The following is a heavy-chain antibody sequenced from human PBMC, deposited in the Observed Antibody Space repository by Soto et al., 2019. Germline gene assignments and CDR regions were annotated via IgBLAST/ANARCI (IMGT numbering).Heavy chain of an antibody. D-gene: IGHD4-4*01. Sequence: ASVKVSCKASGYTFTSYCMHWVRQAPGQGLEWMGIINPSGGSTSYAQKFQGRVTMTRDTSTSTVYMELSSLRSEDTAVYYCASFSNRDNWFDPWGQGTLVTVSS. CDR2: INPSGGST. J-gene: IGHJ5*02. CDR3: ASFSNRDNWFDP. V-gene: IGHV1-46*03. CDR1: GYTFTSYC.